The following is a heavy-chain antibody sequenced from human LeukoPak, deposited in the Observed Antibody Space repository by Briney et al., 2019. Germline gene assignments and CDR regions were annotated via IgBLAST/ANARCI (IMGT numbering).Heavy chain of an antibody. CDR1: GYTFTSYY. Sequence: ASVKVSCKASGYTFTSYYMHWVRQAPGQGLEWMGIINPSGGSTSYAQKFQGRVTMTRNTSISTAYMELSSLRSEDTAVYYCARGLRRRQLVLGYWGQGTLVTVSS. CDR3: ARGLRRRQLVLGY. CDR2: INPSGGST. V-gene: IGHV1-46*01. J-gene: IGHJ4*02. D-gene: IGHD6-13*01.